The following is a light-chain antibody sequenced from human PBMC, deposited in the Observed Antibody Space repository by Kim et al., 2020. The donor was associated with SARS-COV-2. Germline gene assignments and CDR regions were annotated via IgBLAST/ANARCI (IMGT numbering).Light chain of an antibody. CDR2: AAS. J-gene: IGKJ4*01. CDR1: QGISNH. CDR3: QQYNSYP. Sequence: LSASVGDRVTITRRASQGISNHLAWFQQKPGKAPKSLIYAASSLQSWVPSKLLGSGSCTDFPLTISSLQPEFFAPYYFQQYNSYPFRGGTKV. V-gene: IGKV1-16*02.